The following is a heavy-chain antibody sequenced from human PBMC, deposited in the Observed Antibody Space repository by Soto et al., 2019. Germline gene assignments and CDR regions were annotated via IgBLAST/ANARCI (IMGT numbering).Heavy chain of an antibody. Sequence: GKGQEWVSYISSSSSTIYYADSVKGRFTISRDNAKNSLYLQMNSLRAEDTAVYYFFFQAEDGIRDTVPVSAFLLNRSSDL. CDR3: FFQAEDGIRDTVPVSAFLLNRSSDL. J-gene: IGHJ2*01. D-gene: IGHD2-15*01. V-gene: IGHV3-48*01. CDR2: ISSSSSTI.